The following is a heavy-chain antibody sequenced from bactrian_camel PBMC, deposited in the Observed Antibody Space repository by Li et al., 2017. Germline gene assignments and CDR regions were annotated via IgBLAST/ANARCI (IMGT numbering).Heavy chain of an antibody. CDR1: GYTSNSCG. Sequence: SWGFSVQAGGSPRLSCAASGYTSNSCGVDWYRQAAGKQREWVSSTVADGSTTYADSVKGRFTISQDKAKNTLYLQMTSLTPEDTATYYCASDLLGTRLARIPLWDYQCQGTQVTVS. V-gene: IGHV3S53*01. J-gene: IGHJ4*01. D-gene: IGHD3*01. CDR2: TVADGST. CDR3: ASDLLGTRLARIPLWDY.